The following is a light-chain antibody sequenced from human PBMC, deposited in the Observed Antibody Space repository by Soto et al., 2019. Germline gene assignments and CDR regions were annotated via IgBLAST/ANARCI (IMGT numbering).Light chain of an antibody. CDR2: DAS. CDR3: QQRSNWPYLT. V-gene: IGKV3-11*01. Sequence: EIVLTQSPDTLSLSPGERATLSCRASQSVSGYLGWYQQKPGQAPRLLIYDASNRAYGVPARFRGSGSGTNFTLTIASLEPEYFAVYYCQQRSNWPYLTFGGGTRV. J-gene: IGKJ4*01. CDR1: QSVSGY.